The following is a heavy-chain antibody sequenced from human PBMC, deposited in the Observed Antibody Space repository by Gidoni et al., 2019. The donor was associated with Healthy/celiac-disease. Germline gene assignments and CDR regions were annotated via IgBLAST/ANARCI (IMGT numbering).Heavy chain of an antibody. CDR3: ARGPTVVLGGWLLSPLDY. CDR1: GFTFSSYS. J-gene: IGHJ4*02. D-gene: IGHD3-3*01. Sequence: EVQLVESGGGLVKPGGSLRLSCAASGFTFSSYSMNWVRQAPGKGLEWVSSMSSSSSYIYYAYSVKGRFTIARDNAKNSLYLQMNSLRAEDTAVYYCARGPTVVLGGWLLSPLDYWGQGTLVTVSS. V-gene: IGHV3-21*01. CDR2: MSSSSSYI.